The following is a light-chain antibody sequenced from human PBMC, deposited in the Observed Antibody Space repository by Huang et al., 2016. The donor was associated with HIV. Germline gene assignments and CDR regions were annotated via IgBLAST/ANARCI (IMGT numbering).Light chain of an antibody. CDR3: QKYDSAPRT. V-gene: IGKV1-27*01. CDR1: RDISTF. J-gene: IGKJ1*01. CDR2: AAS. Sequence: MTQSPPSLSASIGDRVTLTCRASRDISTFLAWYQQKPGKPPRLLIYAASILHSGGPSRFSGGGSGTNFTRTISSLQPEDVANYYCQKYDSAPRTFGQGTKVEL.